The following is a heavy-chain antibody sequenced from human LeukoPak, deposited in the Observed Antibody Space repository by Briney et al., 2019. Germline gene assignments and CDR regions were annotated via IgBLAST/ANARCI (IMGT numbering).Heavy chain of an antibody. J-gene: IGHJ4*02. CDR3: ARVSLQWGPDNYFDY. CDR1: GGSFSGYY. Sequence: PSETLSLTCAVYGGSFSGYYWSWIRQPPGKGLEWIGEINHSGSTNYTPSLKSRVTISVDTSKNQFSLKLSSVAAADTAVYYCARVSLQWGPDNYFDYWGQGTLVTVSS. V-gene: IGHV4-34*01. CDR2: INHSGST. D-gene: IGHD1-26*01.